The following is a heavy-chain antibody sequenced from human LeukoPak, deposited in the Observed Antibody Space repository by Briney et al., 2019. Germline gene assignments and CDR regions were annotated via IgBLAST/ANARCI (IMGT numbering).Heavy chain of an antibody. Sequence: SETLSLTCTVSGGSISGFYWSWIRQPPGKGLEYIGYIYYSGSANYSPSLRSRVTISVDTSNHQFSLKLSSVTAADTAVYYCARESGDHGRSMDVWVKGTTVTVSS. CDR1: GGSISGFY. D-gene: IGHD4-17*01. CDR2: IYYSGSA. V-gene: IGHV4-59*12. J-gene: IGHJ6*03. CDR3: ARESGDHGRSMDV.